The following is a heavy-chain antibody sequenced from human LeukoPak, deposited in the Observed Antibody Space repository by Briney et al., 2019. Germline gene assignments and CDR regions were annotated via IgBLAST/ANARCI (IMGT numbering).Heavy chain of an antibody. CDR1: GFTFDDYT. V-gene: IGHV3-43*01. D-gene: IGHD3-22*01. CDR3: AKTEDDSSGFDY. Sequence: GGSLRLSCAASGFTFDDYTMHWVRQAPGKGLEWVSLISWDGGSTYYADSVKGRFTISRDNSKNSLYLQMNSLRTEDTVLYYCAKTEDDSSGFDYWGQGTLVTVSS. J-gene: IGHJ4*02. CDR2: ISWDGGST.